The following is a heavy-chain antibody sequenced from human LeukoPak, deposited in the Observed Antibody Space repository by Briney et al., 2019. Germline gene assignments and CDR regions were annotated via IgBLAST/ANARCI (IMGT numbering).Heavy chain of an antibody. CDR3: ARYGFRYQYDY. J-gene: IGHJ4*02. Sequence: PGGSLRLSCGVSGFTFSHYWMSWVRQAPGKGLEWVANIKQDGSETYYVDSVKGRFTISRDNAKNSLYLQMNSLRAEDTAVYYCARYGFRYQYDYWGQGTLVTVSS. CDR1: GFTFSHYW. D-gene: IGHD2-2*01. V-gene: IGHV3-7*01. CDR2: IKQDGSET.